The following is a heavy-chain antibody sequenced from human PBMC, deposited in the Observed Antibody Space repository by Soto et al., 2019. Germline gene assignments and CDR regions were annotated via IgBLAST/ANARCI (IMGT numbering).Heavy chain of an antibody. V-gene: IGHV1-2*02. J-gene: IGHJ4*02. CDR3: AREAQGDFDY. Sequence: QVQLVQSGAEVKKPGASVKVSCKAPGYTFTGYYMHWVRQAPAQGLEWMGWINPNSGDTNYAQKFQGRVTMTRDTSISTAYMELSRLRSDDTAVFYCAREAQGDFDYWGQGTPVTVSS. CDR2: INPNSGDT. D-gene: IGHD3-16*01. CDR1: GYTFTGYY.